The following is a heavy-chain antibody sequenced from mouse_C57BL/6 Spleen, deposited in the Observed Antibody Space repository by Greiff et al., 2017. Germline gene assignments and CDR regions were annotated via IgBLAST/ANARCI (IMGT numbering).Heavy chain of an antibody. CDR1: GYAFSSSW. CDR2: IYPGDGDT. Sequence: QVQLQQSGPELVKPGASVKISCKASGYAFSSSWMNWVKQRPGKGLEWIGRIYPGDGDTNYNGKFKGKATLTADKSSSTAYMQLSSLTSEDSAVYFYARSAITTVVDWYFDVWGTGTTVTVSS. D-gene: IGHD1-1*01. J-gene: IGHJ1*03. CDR3: ARSAITTVVDWYFDV. V-gene: IGHV1-82*01.